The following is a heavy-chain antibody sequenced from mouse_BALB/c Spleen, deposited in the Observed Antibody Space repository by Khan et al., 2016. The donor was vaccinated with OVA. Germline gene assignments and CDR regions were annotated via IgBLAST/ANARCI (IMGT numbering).Heavy chain of an antibody. J-gene: IGHJ3*01. V-gene: IGHV3-6*02. CDR2: ISYDGSN. Sequence: EVKLLESGPGLVKPSQSLSLTCSVTGYSITSCYYWYWIRQFPGNKLECMGYISYDGSNNYNPSLKNRISITRDTSENQFFLTLNSVTSEDKATFYCTRNKQYYGYLAYWGQGTLVTVSA. CDR1: GYSITSCYY. D-gene: IGHD1-2*01. CDR3: TRNKQYYGYLAY.